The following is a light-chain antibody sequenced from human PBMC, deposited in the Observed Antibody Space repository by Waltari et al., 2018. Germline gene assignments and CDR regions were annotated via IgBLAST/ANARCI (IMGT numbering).Light chain of an antibody. J-gene: IGLJ1*01. CDR2: EVT. CDR1: SSDVGTSNL. CDR3: CSYKDGPDV. V-gene: IGLV2-23*02. Sequence: QSALTQPASVSGSPGQSITISCTGTSSDVGTSNLVSWYQQHPGKAPKLMIYEVTKRPSGVSSRFSASRSGNTASLTIAGLQAEDEADYYCCSYKDGPDVFGTGTKVTVL.